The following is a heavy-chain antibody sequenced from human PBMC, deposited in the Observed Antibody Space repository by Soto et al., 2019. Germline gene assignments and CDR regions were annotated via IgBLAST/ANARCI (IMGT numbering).Heavy chain of an antibody. CDR3: AKDEYATPQPLRF. V-gene: IGHV3-30*18. CDR2: MSSDGSKR. Sequence: TLRLSCTASVFTVNSCGMHWVRQAPGNGLEWVAVMSSDGSKRYYADSRKGRFTVSRDNTKNTLFLQMSNLRPADTAVYYCAKDEYATPQPLRFCGQGT. D-gene: IGHD2-15*01. J-gene: IGHJ4*01. CDR1: VFTVNSCG.